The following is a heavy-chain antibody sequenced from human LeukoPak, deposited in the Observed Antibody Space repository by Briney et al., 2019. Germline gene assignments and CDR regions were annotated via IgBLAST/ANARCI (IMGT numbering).Heavy chain of an antibody. CDR3: ARDVGSSGYLHDY. Sequence: ASVKVSCKASGYTFTSYGISWVRQAPGQGLEWMGWISAYNGNTNYAQKLQGRVTMTRDTSTSTVYMELSSLRSEDTAVYYCARDVGSSGYLHDYWGQGTLVTVSS. D-gene: IGHD3-22*01. J-gene: IGHJ4*02. CDR1: GYTFTSYG. CDR2: ISAYNGNT. V-gene: IGHV1-18*01.